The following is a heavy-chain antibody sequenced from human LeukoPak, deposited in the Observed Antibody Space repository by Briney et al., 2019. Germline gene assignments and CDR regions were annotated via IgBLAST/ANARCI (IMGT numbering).Heavy chain of an antibody. V-gene: IGHV4-59*01. CDR2: IYYSGST. D-gene: IGHD2-15*01. CDR3: ARGLSSGGSSRWFDP. J-gene: IGHJ5*02. Sequence: SETLSLTCTVSGGSISSYYWSWIRKPPGKGLEWLGYIYYSGSTNYNPSLKSRVTISVDKSKNQFSLKLSSVTAADTAVYYCARGLSSGGSSRWFDPWGQGTLVTVS. CDR1: GGSISSYY.